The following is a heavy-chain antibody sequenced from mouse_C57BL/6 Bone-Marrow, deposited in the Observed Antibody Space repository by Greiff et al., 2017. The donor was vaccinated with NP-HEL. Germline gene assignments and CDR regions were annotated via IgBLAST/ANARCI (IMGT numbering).Heavy chain of an antibody. CDR2: IYPGNSDT. J-gene: IGHJ3*01. CDR1: GYTFTSYW. Sequence: EVQLQQSGTVLARPGASVKMSCKTSGYTFTSYWMHWVKQRPGQGLEWIGAIYPGNSDTSYNQKFKGKAKLTAVTSASTAYMELSSLTNEDSAVYYCTRGGSTMGTTKAWFAYWGQGTLVTVSA. V-gene: IGHV1-5*01. CDR3: TRGGSTMGTTKAWFAY. D-gene: IGHD2-2*01.